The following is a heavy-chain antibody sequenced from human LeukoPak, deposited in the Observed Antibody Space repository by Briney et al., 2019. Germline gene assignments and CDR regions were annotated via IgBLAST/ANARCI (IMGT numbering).Heavy chain of an antibody. CDR3: ARLWRAAIDY. Sequence: PSETLSLTCTVVSGGSISSSSYYWGWIRQPPGKGLEWIGSFYYSGSTYYNPSLKSRVTISADTSKNQFSLKLSSVTDADPAVYYCARLWRAAIDYGGQGILVTVSS. D-gene: IGHD1-1*01. CDR2: FYYSGST. V-gene: IGHV4-39*01. J-gene: IGHJ4*02. CDR1: GGSISSSSYY.